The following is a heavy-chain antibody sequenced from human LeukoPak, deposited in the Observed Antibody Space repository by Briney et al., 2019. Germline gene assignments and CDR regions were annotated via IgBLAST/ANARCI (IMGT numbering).Heavy chain of an antibody. CDR2: INPNSGGT. Sequence: ASVKVSCKSSGYTFTDYYMHWVRQAPGQGLEWMGWINPNSGGTNYAQKFQGRVTMTRDTSISTAYMELSRLRSDDTAVYYCARTETTSRGFYNASGSSSSRNGEDYWGQGTLVTVSS. CDR1: GYTFTDYY. V-gene: IGHV1-2*02. D-gene: IGHD3-10*01. CDR3: ARTETTSRGFYNASGSSSSRNGEDY. J-gene: IGHJ4*02.